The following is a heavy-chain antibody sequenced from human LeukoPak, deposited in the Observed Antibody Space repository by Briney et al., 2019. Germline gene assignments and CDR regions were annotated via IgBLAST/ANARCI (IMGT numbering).Heavy chain of an antibody. CDR3: ARRGYFEFWSGYFQRLEGWFDP. CDR1: GFRFSTYW. D-gene: IGHD3-3*01. V-gene: IGHV3-7*01. CDR2: IKQDGSEK. Sequence: PGGSLRLSCVASGFRFSTYWMSWVRQAPGKGLERVANIKQDGSEKYYVDSVKGRFTVSRDNAKNSLYLEMNSLRAEDTAVYYCARRGYFEFWSGYFQRLEGWFDPWGQGTLVAVSP. J-gene: IGHJ5*02.